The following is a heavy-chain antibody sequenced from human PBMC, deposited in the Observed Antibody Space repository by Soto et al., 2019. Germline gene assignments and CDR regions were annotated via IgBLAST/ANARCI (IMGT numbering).Heavy chain of an antibody. D-gene: IGHD1-26*01. CDR2: IIPIFGTA. V-gene: IGHV1-69*13. CDR1: GGTFSSYA. CDR3: ARVGASGSYSPPLDY. Sequence: GASVKVSCKASGGTFSSYAISWVRQAPGQGLEWMGGIIPIFGTANYAQKFQGRVTITADESTSTAYMELSSLRSEDTAVYYCARVGASGSYSPPLDYWGQGTLVTVSS. J-gene: IGHJ4*02.